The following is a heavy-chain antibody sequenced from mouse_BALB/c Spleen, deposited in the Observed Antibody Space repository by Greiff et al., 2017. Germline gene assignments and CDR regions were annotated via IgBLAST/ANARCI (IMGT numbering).Heavy chain of an antibody. CDR3: VRETDYFDY. V-gene: IGHV1-82*01. CDR1: GYAFSSSW. J-gene: IGHJ2*01. CDR2: IYPGDGDT. Sequence: VKVVESGPELVQPGASVTISCKASGYAFSSSWMNWVKRRPGQGLEWIGRIYPGDGDTNYNGKFKGKATLTADQSSSTAYMQHTSLTSVDSAVYNCVRETDYFDYWGQGTTLTVSS.